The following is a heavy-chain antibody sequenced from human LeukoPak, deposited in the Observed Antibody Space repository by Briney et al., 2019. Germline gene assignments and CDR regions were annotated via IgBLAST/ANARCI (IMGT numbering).Heavy chain of an antibody. CDR3: AAFVYGDYKPGPPN. Sequence: SETLSLTCTVSGGSISSYYWSWIRQPPGKGLEWVGYIYYSGSTNYNPSLKSRVTISVDTSKNQFSLKLSSVTAADTAVYYCAAFVYGDYKPGPPNWGQGTLVTVSS. CDR2: IYYSGST. V-gene: IGHV4-59*01. CDR1: GGSISSYY. J-gene: IGHJ4*02. D-gene: IGHD4-17*01.